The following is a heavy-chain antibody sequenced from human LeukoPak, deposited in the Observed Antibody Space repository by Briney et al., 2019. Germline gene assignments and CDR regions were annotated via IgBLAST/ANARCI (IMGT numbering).Heavy chain of an antibody. J-gene: IGHJ4*02. D-gene: IGHD1-26*01. CDR3: VTNDVGLHTGLGY. V-gene: IGHV1-2*02. Sequence: EASVKVSFKASGYTFTDYLLHWVRQAPGQGLEWMGWIDTKSGATKFAQKFQARVTMTSDTSITTAYMDLSSLTSDDTAVYYCVTNDVGLHTGLGYWGQGTLVTVSS. CDR1: GYTFTDYL. CDR2: IDTKSGAT.